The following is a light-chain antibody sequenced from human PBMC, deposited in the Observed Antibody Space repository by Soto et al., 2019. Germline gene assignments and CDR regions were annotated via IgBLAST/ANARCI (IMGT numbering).Light chain of an antibody. Sequence: EIVLTQSPGTLSLSPGERATLSCRASQSVSSSYLAWYQQTPGQAPRLLIYGASSRATDIPDRFSGSGSGTDFTLTISRLEPEDFAVYYCQHYGDSPITFGQGTRLEIK. CDR2: GAS. CDR1: QSVSSSY. J-gene: IGKJ5*01. CDR3: QHYGDSPIT. V-gene: IGKV3-20*01.